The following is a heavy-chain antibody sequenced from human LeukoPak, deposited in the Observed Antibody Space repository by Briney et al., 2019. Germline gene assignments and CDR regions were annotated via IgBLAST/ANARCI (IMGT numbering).Heavy chain of an antibody. D-gene: IGHD3/OR15-3a*01. CDR1: GFTFSSYS. Sequence: GGSLRLSCVASGFTFSSYSMNWVRQAPGKGLEWVSCISSTSRYIYYADSVKGRFTISRDDAKNSVYLQINSLRAEDTAVYYCTRAVAADDFSPGYWGQGTLVTVSS. CDR3: TRAVAADDFSPGY. CDR2: ISSTSRYI. V-gene: IGHV3-21*01. J-gene: IGHJ4*02.